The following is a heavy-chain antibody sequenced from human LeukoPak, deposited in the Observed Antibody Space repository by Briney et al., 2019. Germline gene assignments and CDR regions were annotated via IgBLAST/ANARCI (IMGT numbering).Heavy chain of an antibody. CDR2: ISFSGNTI. D-gene: IGHD3-9*01. CDR1: GGSISSYY. CDR3: ARELRTPYDILGRGNAFDI. Sequence: LSLTCTVSGGSISSYYWSWVRQAPGKGLEWVSYISFSGNTIYYADSVKGRFTISRVDAKNSLYLQMNSLRAEDTAVYYCARELRTPYDILGRGNAFDIWGHGTMVTVSS. V-gene: IGHV3-48*03. J-gene: IGHJ3*02.